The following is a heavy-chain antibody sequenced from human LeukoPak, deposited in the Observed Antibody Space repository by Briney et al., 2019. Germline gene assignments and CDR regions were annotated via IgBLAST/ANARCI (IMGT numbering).Heavy chain of an antibody. J-gene: IGHJ3*02. CDR1: GFTVSSNY. D-gene: IGHD2-21*01. CDR3: ARYCGGDCPYNDAFDI. Sequence: GGSLRLSCVASGFTVSSNYMSWVRQAPGKGLEWVSVIYSGGSTYYADSVKGRFTISRDNSKNTLYLQMNSLRAEDTAVYYCARYCGGDCPYNDAFDIWGQGTMVTVSS. V-gene: IGHV3-66*01. CDR2: IYSGGST.